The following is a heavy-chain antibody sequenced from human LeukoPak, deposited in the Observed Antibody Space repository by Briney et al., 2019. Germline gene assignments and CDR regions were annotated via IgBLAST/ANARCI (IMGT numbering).Heavy chain of an antibody. CDR3: AREYWGYSYGYIGY. V-gene: IGHV3-30*04. Sequence: PGRSLRLSCAASGFTFSSYAMRWVRQAPGKGREWVAVISYDGSNKYYADSVKGRFTISRDNSKNTLYLQMNSLRAEDTAVYYCAREYWGYSYGYIGYWGQGTLVTVSS. CDR2: ISYDGSNK. J-gene: IGHJ4*02. D-gene: IGHD5-18*01. CDR1: GFTFSSYA.